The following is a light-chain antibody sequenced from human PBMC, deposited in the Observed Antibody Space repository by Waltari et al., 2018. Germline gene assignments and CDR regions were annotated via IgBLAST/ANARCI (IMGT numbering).Light chain of an antibody. Sequence: DIVMTQSPDSLAVSLGERATIHCKSRPTFLYSSNNKNYLAWYQQKPGQPPKLVIYWASTRESGVPDRFSASGSATDFTLTISSLQAEDVAVYYCQQYYSSPFTFGPGTKLEIK. J-gene: IGKJ3*01. CDR2: WAS. CDR3: QQYYSSPFT. V-gene: IGKV4-1*01. CDR1: PTFLYSSNNKNY.